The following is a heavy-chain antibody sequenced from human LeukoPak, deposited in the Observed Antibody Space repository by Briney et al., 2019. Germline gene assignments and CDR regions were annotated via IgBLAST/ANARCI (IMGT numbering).Heavy chain of an antibody. J-gene: IGHJ5*02. CDR3: ARLKGDIVVVPAAIEWFDP. CDR2: IYYSGST. Sequence: SQTLSLTCTVSGGSISSGGYYWSWIRQHPGKGLEWIGYIYYSGSTYYNPSLKGRVTISVDTSKNQFSLKLSSVTAADTAVYYCARLKGDIVVVPAAIEWFDPWGQGTLVTVSS. D-gene: IGHD2-2*01. CDR1: GGSISSGGYY. V-gene: IGHV4-31*03.